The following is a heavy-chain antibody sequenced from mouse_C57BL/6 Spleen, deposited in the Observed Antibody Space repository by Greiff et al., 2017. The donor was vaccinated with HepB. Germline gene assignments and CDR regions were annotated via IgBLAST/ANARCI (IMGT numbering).Heavy chain of an antibody. D-gene: IGHD1-1*01. CDR1: GYSITSGYY. V-gene: IGHV3-6*01. CDR2: ISYDGSN. CDR3: ASTTVVAGNAMDY. J-gene: IGHJ4*01. Sequence: EVQLVESGPGLVKPSQSLSLTCSVTGYSITSGYYWNWIRQFPGNKLEWMGYISYDGSNNYNPSLKNRISITRDTSKNQFFLKLNSVTTEDTATYYCASTTVVAGNAMDYWGQGTSVTVSS.